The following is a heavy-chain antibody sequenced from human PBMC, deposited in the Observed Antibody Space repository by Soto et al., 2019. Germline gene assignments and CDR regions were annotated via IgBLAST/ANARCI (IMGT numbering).Heavy chain of an antibody. J-gene: IGHJ4*02. CDR2: IYYSGST. V-gene: IGHV4-59*01. D-gene: IGHD6-13*01. Sequence: SETLSLTCTVSGASINSYYWSWIRQPPGKELEWIGYIYYSGSTNYNPSLKSRVTISIDTSKNQFSLNLNSVTAADTAVYYCARGSSWYPYWGQGTLVTVSS. CDR3: ARGSSWYPY. CDR1: GASINSYY.